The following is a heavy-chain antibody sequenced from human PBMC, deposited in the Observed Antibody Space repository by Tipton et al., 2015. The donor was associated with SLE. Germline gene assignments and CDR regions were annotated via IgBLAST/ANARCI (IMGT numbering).Heavy chain of an antibody. D-gene: IGHD7-27*01. CDR2: ISSSSSTI. CDR3: ARDLPWGSGWFDP. Sequence: GSLRLSCAASGFTFSSYGMHWVRQAPGKGLEWVSYISSSSSTIYYADSVKGRFTISRDNAKNSLYLQMNSLRAEDTAVYYCARDLPWGSGWFDPWGQGTLVTVSS. J-gene: IGHJ5*02. V-gene: IGHV3-48*04. CDR1: GFTFSSYG.